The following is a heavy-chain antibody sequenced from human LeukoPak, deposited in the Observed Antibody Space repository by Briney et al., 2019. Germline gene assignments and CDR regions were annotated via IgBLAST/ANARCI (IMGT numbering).Heavy chain of an antibody. V-gene: IGHV1-46*01. Sequence: ASVKVSCKASGYTFTSYYIHWVRQAPGQGLEWMGIINPSGGSASYAQKFHGRVTMTRDTSTTTVYMELSSLRSEDAAVYFCARAQIDSGSYYYFDYWGQGTLVTVSS. D-gene: IGHD1-26*01. CDR3: ARAQIDSGSYYYFDY. CDR1: GYTFTSYY. CDR2: INPSGGSA. J-gene: IGHJ4*02.